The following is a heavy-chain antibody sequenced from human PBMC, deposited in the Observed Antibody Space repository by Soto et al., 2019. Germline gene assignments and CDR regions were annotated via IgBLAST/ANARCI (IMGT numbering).Heavy chain of an antibody. J-gene: IGHJ5*02. CDR1: GYTFTSYG. Sequence: GASVKVSCKASGYTFTSYGISWVRQAPGQGLEWMGWISAYNGNTNYAQKLQGRVTMTTDTSTSTAYMELRSLRSDDTAVYYCARVARAIAARPLGWFDPWGQGTLVTVSS. D-gene: IGHD6-6*01. V-gene: IGHV1-18*04. CDR2: ISAYNGNT. CDR3: ARVARAIAARPLGWFDP.